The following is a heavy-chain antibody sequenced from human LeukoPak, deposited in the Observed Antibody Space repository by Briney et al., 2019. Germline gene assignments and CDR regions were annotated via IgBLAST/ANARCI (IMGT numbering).Heavy chain of an antibody. CDR2: IIPIFGTA. CDR3: ARDRDYSNYFYYYGMDV. V-gene: IGHV1-69*13. Sequence: SVKVSCKASGGTFSSYAISWVRQAPGQGLEWMGGIIPIFGTANYAQKFQGRVTITADESTSTAYMELSSLRSEDTAVYYCARDRDYSNYFYYYGMDVWGQGTLVTVSS. D-gene: IGHD4-11*01. J-gene: IGHJ6*02. CDR1: GGTFSSYA.